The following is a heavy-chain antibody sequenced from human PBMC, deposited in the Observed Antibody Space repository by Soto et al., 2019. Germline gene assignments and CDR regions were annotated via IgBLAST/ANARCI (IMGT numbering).Heavy chain of an antibody. CDR2: IYYSGST. CDR1: GGSISSYY. J-gene: IGHJ3*02. CDR3: ARVPTRGFGYDAFDI. V-gene: IGHV4-59*01. Sequence: SETLSLTCTVSGGSISSYYWSWIRQPPGKGLEWIGYIYYSGSTNYNPSLKSRVTISVDTSKNQFSLKLSSVTAADTAVYYCARVPTRGFGYDAFDIWGQGTMVT. D-gene: IGHD2-15*01.